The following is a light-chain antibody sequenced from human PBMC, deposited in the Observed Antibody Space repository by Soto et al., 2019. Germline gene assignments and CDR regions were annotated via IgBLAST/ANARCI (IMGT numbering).Light chain of an antibody. V-gene: IGKV3-20*01. CDR3: QQYVSSPWA. Sequence: EIVLARSPGTLSLSPGESATLSCRASQSVSSSFLAWYQQKAGQAPRLLIYGASRRATGIPDRFSGSGSGTDFTLTISRLEPEDFAVYYCQQYVSSPWAFXQGTKLDIK. CDR2: GAS. J-gene: IGKJ1*01. CDR1: QSVSSSF.